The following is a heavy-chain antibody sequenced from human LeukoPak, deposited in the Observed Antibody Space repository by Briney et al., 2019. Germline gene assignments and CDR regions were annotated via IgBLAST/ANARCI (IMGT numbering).Heavy chain of an antibody. Sequence: GGSLRLSCATSGFTFSNYWMSWVRQAPGKGLEWVANIKQDGSEKFYVDSVKGRFTISRDNAKNSLYLQMDSLRAEDTAVYYCASTGAFDYWGQGTLVTVSS. V-gene: IGHV3-7*03. CDR1: GFTFSNYW. CDR2: IKQDGSEK. J-gene: IGHJ4*02. D-gene: IGHD7-27*01. CDR3: ASTGAFDY.